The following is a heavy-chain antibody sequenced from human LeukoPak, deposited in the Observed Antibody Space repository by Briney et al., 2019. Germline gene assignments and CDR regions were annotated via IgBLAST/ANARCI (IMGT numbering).Heavy chain of an antibody. Sequence: ASVKVSCKASGYTFTGYYMHWVRQAPGQGLEWMGWINPNSGGTNYAQKFQGRVTMTRDTSISTAYMELGRLRSDDTAVYYCARFYTYYYDSSGHGAFDIWGQGTMVTVSS. V-gene: IGHV1-2*02. CDR1: GYTFTGYY. D-gene: IGHD3-22*01. CDR3: ARFYTYYYDSSGHGAFDI. CDR2: INPNSGGT. J-gene: IGHJ3*02.